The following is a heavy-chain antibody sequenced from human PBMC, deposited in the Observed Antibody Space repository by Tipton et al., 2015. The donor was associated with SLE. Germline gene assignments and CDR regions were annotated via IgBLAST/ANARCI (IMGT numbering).Heavy chain of an antibody. CDR1: GGSISGHY. CDR2: IYYSGDT. CDR3: AMLAGTVITEDY. Sequence: TLSLTCTVSGGSISGHYWSWIRQPPGKALEWIGYIYYSGDTNYNPSLKSRVTISVDTSKNQFSLKLTSPTAADTAIYYCAMLAGTVITEDYWGQGTLVTVSS. V-gene: IGHV4-59*11. D-gene: IGHD4-17*01. J-gene: IGHJ4*02.